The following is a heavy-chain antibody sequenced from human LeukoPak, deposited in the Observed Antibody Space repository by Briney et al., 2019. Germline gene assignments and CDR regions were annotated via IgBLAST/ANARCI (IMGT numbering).Heavy chain of an antibody. V-gene: IGHV1-2*02. CDR1: GYTFTGYY. CDR2: INPNSGDT. Sequence: GASVKVSCKASGYTFTGYYMHWVRQAPGQGLEWMGWINPNSGDTKCAQKFQGRVTMTRDTSISTAYMELSRLRSDDTAVYYCARGYSRYFQHWGQGTLVTVSS. CDR3: ARGYSRYFQH. D-gene: IGHD2-15*01. J-gene: IGHJ1*01.